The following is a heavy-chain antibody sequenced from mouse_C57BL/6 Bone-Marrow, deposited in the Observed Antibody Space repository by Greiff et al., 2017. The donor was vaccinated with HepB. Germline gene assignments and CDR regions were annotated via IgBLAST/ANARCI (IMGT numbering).Heavy chain of an antibody. CDR2: INPNNGGT. J-gene: IGHJ2*01. D-gene: IGHD1-1*01. V-gene: IGHV1-22*01. CDR3: ARLRLRSYYFDY. Sequence: VQLQQSGPELVKPGASVKMSCKASGYTFTDYNMHWVKQSHGKSLEWIGYINPNNGGTSYNQKFKGKATLTVNKSSSTAYMELRSLTSEDSAVYYCARLRLRSYYFDYWGQGTTLTVSS. CDR1: GYTFTDYN.